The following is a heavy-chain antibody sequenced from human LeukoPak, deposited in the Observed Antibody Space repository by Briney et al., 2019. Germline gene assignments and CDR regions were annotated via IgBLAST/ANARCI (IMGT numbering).Heavy chain of an antibody. Sequence: SVKVSCKASGGTFSSYAISWVRQAPGQGLEWMGGIIPIFGTANYAQKSQGRVTITADKSTGTAYMELSSLRSEDTAVYYCARDLIMVRGVITTGYFDYWGQGTLVTVSS. CDR1: GGTFSSYA. V-gene: IGHV1-69*06. D-gene: IGHD3-10*01. CDR2: IIPIFGTA. J-gene: IGHJ4*02. CDR3: ARDLIMVRGVITTGYFDY.